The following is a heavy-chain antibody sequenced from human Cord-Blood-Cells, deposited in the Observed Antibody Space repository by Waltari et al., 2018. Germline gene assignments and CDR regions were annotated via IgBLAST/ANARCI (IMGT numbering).Heavy chain of an antibody. D-gene: IGHD3-10*01. CDR1: GGSISSSSYY. V-gene: IGHV4-39*01. CDR3: ARHEPPYIYGSGSYYNGDY. Sequence: QLQLQESGPGLVKPSETLSLTCTVSGGSISSSSYYWGWIRQPPGKGLGWIGSIYYSGSTYYNPSLKSRVTISVDTSKNQFSLKLSSVTAADTAVYYCARHEPPYIYGSGSYYNGDYWGQGTLVTVSS. J-gene: IGHJ4*02. CDR2: IYYSGST.